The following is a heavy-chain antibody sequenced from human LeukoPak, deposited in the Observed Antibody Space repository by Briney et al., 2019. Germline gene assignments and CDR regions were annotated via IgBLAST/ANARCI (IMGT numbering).Heavy chain of an antibody. V-gene: IGHV4-39*01. CDR2: IYYSGST. CDR1: GGSISSSSYY. J-gene: IGHJ4*02. CDR3: RVGCGGDCFNFDY. D-gene: IGHD2-21*02. Sequence: PSETLSLTCTVSGGSISSSSYYWGWIRQPPGKGLEWIGSIYYSGSTYYNPSLKSRVTISVDTSKNQFSLKLSSVTAADTAVYYCRVGCGGDCFNFDYWGQGTLATVSS.